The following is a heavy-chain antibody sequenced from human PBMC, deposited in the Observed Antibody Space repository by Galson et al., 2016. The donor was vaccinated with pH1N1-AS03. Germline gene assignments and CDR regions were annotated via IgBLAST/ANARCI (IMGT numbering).Heavy chain of an antibody. CDR1: GFTLRTYD. CDR2: NRYYGSSE. D-gene: IGHD3-22*01. J-gene: IGHJ4*02. V-gene: IGHV3-33*01. CDR3: VRGSGYCFDS. Sequence: SLRLSCAASGFTLRTYDMHWVRQAPGKGLEWVGINRYYGSSEYYGDSMKGRISISRDNSQNTISLQMNSLRVEDTAVYYCVRGSGYCFDSWGQGTLVIVSS.